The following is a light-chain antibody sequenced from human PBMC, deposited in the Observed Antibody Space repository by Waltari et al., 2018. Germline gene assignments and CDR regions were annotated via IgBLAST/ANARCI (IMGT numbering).Light chain of an antibody. CDR1: QSLVHRDGNTY. J-gene: IGKJ3*01. CDR2: KVS. Sequence: DVVMTQSPLSLPVTLGQPASISCRSSQSLVHRDGNTYLHWFQQRPGQSPRRLIYKVSNRDSGVPDRFSGSGSGTDFTLKISRVEAEDVGVYYCMQGTHWPPDFGPGTKVDIK. V-gene: IGKV2-30*02. CDR3: MQGTHWPPD.